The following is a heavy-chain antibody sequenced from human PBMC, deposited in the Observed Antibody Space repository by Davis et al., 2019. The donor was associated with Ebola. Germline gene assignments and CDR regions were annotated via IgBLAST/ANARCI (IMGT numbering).Heavy chain of an antibody. CDR3: ARDRGVVIANDRDYYYGMDV. J-gene: IGHJ6*02. V-gene: IGHV3-74*01. D-gene: IGHD2-21*01. CDR2: INSDGSST. Sequence: GESLKISCAASGFTFSSYWMHWVRQAPGKGLVWVSRINSDGSSTSYADSVKGRFTISRDNAKNTLYLQMNSLRAEDTAVYYCARDRGVVIANDRDYYYGMDVWGQGTTVTVSS. CDR1: GFTFSSYW.